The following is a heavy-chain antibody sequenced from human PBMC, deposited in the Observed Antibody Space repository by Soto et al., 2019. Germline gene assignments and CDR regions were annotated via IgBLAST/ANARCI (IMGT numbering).Heavy chain of an antibody. CDR2: IYHSGST. J-gene: IGHJ4*02. Sequence: SETLSLTCAVSGGSISSGGYSWSWIRQPPGKGLEWIGYIYHSGSTYYNPSFKSRVTISVDRSKNQFSLKLSSVTAADTAVYYCAGGIAARPLGYWGQGTLVTVSS. CDR1: GGSISSGGYS. D-gene: IGHD6-6*01. V-gene: IGHV4-30-2*01. CDR3: AGGIAARPLGY.